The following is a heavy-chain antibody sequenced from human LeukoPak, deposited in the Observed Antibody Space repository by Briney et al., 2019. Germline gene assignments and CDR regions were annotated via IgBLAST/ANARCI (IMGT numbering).Heavy chain of an antibody. J-gene: IGHJ6*03. CDR3: AKGGGYSYENYYYYMDV. D-gene: IGHD5-18*01. Sequence: PGGSLRLSCAASGFTFSTYGMHWVRQAPGKGLERVAFIRYDGNNKDYADSEKGRFTISRDNSKNTLYLQMNSLRAEDTAVYYCAKGGGYSYENYYYYMDVWGKGTTVTVSS. CDR1: GFTFSTYG. CDR2: IRYDGNNK. V-gene: IGHV3-30*02.